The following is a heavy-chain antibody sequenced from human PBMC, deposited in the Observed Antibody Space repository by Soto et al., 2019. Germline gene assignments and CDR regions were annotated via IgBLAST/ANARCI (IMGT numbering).Heavy chain of an antibody. CDR2: IWYDGDNT. Sequence: PGGSLRLSCAASGFISRSYVIHWVRQAPGKGLEWVASIWYDGDNTYYADSVKGRFTISRDNSKNTLYLQMNSLTAEDTALYYCARGPRRSYSSSWFDHWGQGTLVTVS. J-gene: IGHJ5*02. D-gene: IGHD6-13*01. CDR1: GFISRSYV. V-gene: IGHV3-33*01. CDR3: ARGPRRSYSSSWFDH.